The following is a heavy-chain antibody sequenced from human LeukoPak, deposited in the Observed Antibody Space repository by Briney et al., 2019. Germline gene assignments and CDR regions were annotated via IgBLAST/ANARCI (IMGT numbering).Heavy chain of an antibody. CDR1: GFTFSIYS. V-gene: IGHV3-48*01. CDR2: ISTSSTTI. J-gene: IGHJ5*01. Sequence: PGGSLRLSCAASGFTFSIYSMTWVRQSPGPRLEWLSYISTSSTTISYADSVKGRFTISRDDARNSLSLQMNSLRADDTAVYYCAKEMGYCTGVSCYRWFDSWGQGTLVTVSS. CDR3: AKEMGYCTGVSCYRWFDS. D-gene: IGHD2-15*01.